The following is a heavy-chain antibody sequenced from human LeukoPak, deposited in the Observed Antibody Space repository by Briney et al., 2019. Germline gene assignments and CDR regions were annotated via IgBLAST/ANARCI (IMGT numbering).Heavy chain of an antibody. CDR2: IYTSGST. Sequence: SETLSLTCTVSGGSISSYYWSWIRQPAGKGLEWIGRIYTSGSTNYNPSLKSRVTMSVDTSKNQFSLKLSSVTAADTAVYYCARDQYYYDSSGYLTFDYWGQGTLVTVSS. J-gene: IGHJ4*02. CDR3: ARDQYYYDSSGYLTFDY. D-gene: IGHD3-22*01. V-gene: IGHV4-4*07. CDR1: GGSISSYY.